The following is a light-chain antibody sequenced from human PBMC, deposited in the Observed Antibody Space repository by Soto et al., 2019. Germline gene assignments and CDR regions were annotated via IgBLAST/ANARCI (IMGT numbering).Light chain of an antibody. CDR1: RSIVYRTNNKDS. CDR2: WAS. J-gene: IGKJ1*01. CDR3: QQYYTTPRT. V-gene: IGKV4-1*01. Sequence: DVVMTQSPDSLAVSLGERATVNCKSSRSIVYRTNNKDSLAWYQQKPGQPPRLLIYWASTRESGVPDRFRGSGSGTDFTLTISSLQAEDVAVYYCQQYYTTPRTFGQGTKVEIK.